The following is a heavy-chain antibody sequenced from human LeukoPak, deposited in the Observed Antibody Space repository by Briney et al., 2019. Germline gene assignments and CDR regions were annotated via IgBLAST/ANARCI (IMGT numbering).Heavy chain of an antibody. V-gene: IGHV4-61*02. CDR2: IYNSGST. CDR1: GGSISSGSYD. CDR3: ARDGYSENKFYFDY. J-gene: IGHJ4*02. Sequence: SETLSLTCTVSGGSISSGSYDWSWIRQPAGKGLEWIGRIYNSGSTNYNPSLKSRVTISLDMSKNQFSLKLGSVTAADTAVYYCARDGYSENKFYFDYWGRGTLVTVSS. D-gene: IGHD5-24*01.